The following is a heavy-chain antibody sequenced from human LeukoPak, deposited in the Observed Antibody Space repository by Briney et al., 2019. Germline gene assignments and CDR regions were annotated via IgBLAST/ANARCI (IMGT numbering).Heavy chain of an antibody. V-gene: IGHV4-34*01. D-gene: IGHD3-10*01. Sequence: GSLRLSCAASGFTFSSYAMSWVRQAPGKGLEWIGEINHSGSTNYNPSLKSRVTISVDTSKNQFSLKLSSVTAADTAVYYCARAYYGPLPYWGQGTLVTVSS. CDR2: INHSGST. CDR1: GFTFSSYA. J-gene: IGHJ4*02. CDR3: ARAYYGPLPY.